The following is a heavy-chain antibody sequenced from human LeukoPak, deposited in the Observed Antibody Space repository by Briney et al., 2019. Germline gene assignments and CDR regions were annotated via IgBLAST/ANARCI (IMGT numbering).Heavy chain of an antibody. D-gene: IGHD6-13*01. CDR3: ARYGFSTVWQGGWHAFDI. J-gene: IGHJ3*02. V-gene: IGHV1-46*03. Sequence: GASVKVSCKASGYTFTSYYMHWVRQAPGQGREWMGIINPTTGDTTDAQKFQGRLTMTRDKSTSTVYMELSSLTSEDTAVFYCARYGFSTVWQGGWHAFDIWGQGTVVTVSS. CDR1: GYTFTSYY. CDR2: INPTTGDT.